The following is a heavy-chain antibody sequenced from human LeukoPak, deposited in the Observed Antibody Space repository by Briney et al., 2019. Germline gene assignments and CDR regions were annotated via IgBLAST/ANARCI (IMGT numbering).Heavy chain of an antibody. CDR3: ASTYYGSGSPYGGSWFDP. J-gene: IGHJ5*02. V-gene: IGHV4-61*02. CDR2: IYTSGST. Sequence: TLSLTCTVSGGSISSGSYYWSWIRQPAGKGLEWIGRIYTSGSTKYNPSLKSRVTMSVDTSKNQFSLKLSSVTAADTAVYYCASTYYGSGSPYGGSWFDPWGQGTLVTVSS. D-gene: IGHD3-10*01. CDR1: GGSISSGSYY.